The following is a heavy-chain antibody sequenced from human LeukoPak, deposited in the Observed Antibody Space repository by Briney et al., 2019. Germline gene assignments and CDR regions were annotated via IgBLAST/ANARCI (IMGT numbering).Heavy chain of an antibody. CDR2: IKQDGSEK. CDR3: ARDSAGNDY. CDR1: GFTFSTYW. Sequence: GGSLRLSCAASGFTFSTYWMSWVRQAPGKGLEWVANIKQDGSEKYYVDSVKGRFTISRDNAKNLLYLQMNSLRAEDTAMYYCARDSAGNDYWGQGTLVTVSS. V-gene: IGHV3-7*01. D-gene: IGHD6-13*01. J-gene: IGHJ4*02.